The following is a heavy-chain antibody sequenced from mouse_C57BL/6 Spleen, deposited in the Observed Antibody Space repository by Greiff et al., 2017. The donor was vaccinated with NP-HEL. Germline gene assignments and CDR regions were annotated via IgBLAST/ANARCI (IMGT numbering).Heavy chain of an antibody. CDR3: ARGATTVVYFDY. CDR2: ISYSGST. Sequence: EVKLMESGPGMVKPSQSLSLTCTVTGYSITSGYDWHWIRHFPGNKPEWMGYISYSGSTNYNPSLKSRISITHDTSKNHFFLKLNSVTTEDTATYYCARGATTVVYFDYWGQGTTLTVSS. CDR1: GYSITSGYD. D-gene: IGHD1-1*01. V-gene: IGHV3-1*01. J-gene: IGHJ2*01.